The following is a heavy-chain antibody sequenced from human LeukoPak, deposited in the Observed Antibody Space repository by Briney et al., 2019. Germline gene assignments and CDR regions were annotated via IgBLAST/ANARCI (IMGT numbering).Heavy chain of an antibody. J-gene: IGHJ5*02. Sequence: GASVKVSCKASGGTFSSYAISWVRQAPGQGLEWMGGIIPIFGTANYAQKFQGRVTITTDESTSTAYMELGSLRSEDTAVYYCARNTLRGYSYGYFWFDPWGQGTLVTVSS. CDR2: IIPIFGTA. V-gene: IGHV1-69*05. CDR1: GGTFSSYA. CDR3: ARNTLRGYSYGYFWFDP. D-gene: IGHD5-18*01.